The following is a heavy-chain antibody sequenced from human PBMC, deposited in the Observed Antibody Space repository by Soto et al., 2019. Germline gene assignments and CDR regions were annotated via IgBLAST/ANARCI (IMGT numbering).Heavy chain of an antibody. Sequence: SETQCVTNSVAGGSLSSSIYCWGWISPPPGKGLEWIGNIYYSGSTFYNPSLKSRVTISVDTSKSQFSLTLSSVTAADTAVYYCARQGPDCSGGSCSRWFDPWGQGTLVTVSS. J-gene: IGHJ5*02. CDR1: GGSLSSSIYC. CDR3: ARQGPDCSGGSCSRWFDP. CDR2: IYYSGST. V-gene: IGHV4-39*01. D-gene: IGHD2-15*01.